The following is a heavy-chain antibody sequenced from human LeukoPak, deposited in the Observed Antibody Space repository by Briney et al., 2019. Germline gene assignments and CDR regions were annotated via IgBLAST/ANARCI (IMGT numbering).Heavy chain of an antibody. V-gene: IGHV4-30-2*01. J-gene: IGHJ4*02. CDR1: GGSISSGGYS. CDR2: IYHSGST. Sequence: HPSQTLSLTCAVSGGSISSGGYSWSWIRQPPGKGLEWTGYIYHSGSTYYNPSLKSRVTISVDRSKNQFSLKLSSVTAADTAVYYCARGPSSWFDYWGQGTLVTVSS. D-gene: IGHD6-13*01. CDR3: ARGPSSWFDY.